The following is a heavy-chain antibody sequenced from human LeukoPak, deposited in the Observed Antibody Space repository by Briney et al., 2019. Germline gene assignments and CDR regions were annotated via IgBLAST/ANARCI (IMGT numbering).Heavy chain of an antibody. J-gene: IGHJ4*02. V-gene: IGHV1-18*01. CDR3: ARLIRAAALIDY. CDR2: ISAADGDT. CDR1: GYSFSNYG. D-gene: IGHD6-25*01. Sequence: ASVKVSCKASGYSFSNYGVTWVRQAPGQGLEWMGWISAADGDTDYVQKFQGRLTLTTDTSTWTAYMDLRSLRSDDTAVYYCARLIRAAALIDYWGQGTLVTVSS.